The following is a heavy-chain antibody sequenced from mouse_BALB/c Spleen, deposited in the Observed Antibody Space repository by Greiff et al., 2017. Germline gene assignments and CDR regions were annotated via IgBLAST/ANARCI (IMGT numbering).Heavy chain of an antibody. D-gene: IGHD2-4*01. CDR3: ASISYDYDVDYYAMDY. J-gene: IGHJ4*01. CDR1: GYSITSGYY. Sequence: DVQLQESGPGLVKPSQSLSLTCSVTGYSITSGYYWNWIRQFPGNKLEWMGYISYDGSNNYNPSLKNRISITRDTSKNQFFLKLNSVTTEDTATYYCASISYDYDVDYYAMDYWGQGTSVTVSS. V-gene: IGHV3-6*02. CDR2: ISYDGSN.